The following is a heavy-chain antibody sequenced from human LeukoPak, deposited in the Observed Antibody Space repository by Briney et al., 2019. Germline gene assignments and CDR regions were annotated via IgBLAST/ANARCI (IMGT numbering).Heavy chain of an antibody. J-gene: IGHJ4*02. CDR3: AREADYDILTGYFGYFDY. V-gene: IGHV3-53*04. D-gene: IGHD3-9*01. Sequence: GGSLRLSCAASGFTVSSNYMSWVRQAPGKGLEWVSVIYSGGSTYYADSVKGRFTISRHNSKNTLYLQMNSLRAEDTAVYYCAREADYDILTGYFGYFDYWGQGALVTVSS. CDR2: IYSGGST. CDR1: GFTVSSNY.